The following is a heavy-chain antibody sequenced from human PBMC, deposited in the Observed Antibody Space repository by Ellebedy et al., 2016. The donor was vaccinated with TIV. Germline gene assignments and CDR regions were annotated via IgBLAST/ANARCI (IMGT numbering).Heavy chain of an antibody. V-gene: IGHV1-69*13. CDR3: AREVPGKGLED. CDR1: GGTFSTYG. D-gene: IGHD3/OR15-3a*01. J-gene: IGHJ4*02. CDR2: IMPIFRTT. Sequence: SVKVSCXASGGTFSTYGFTWVRQAPGQGLEWMGGIMPIFRTTNYAQKFQGRVKITADESTITAYLELSSLRSEDTAMYFCAREVPGKGLEDWGQGALVTVSS.